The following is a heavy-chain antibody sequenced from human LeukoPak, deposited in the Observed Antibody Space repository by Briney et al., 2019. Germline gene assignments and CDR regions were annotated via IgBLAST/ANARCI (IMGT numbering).Heavy chain of an antibody. J-gene: IGHJ3*02. V-gene: IGHV1-69*05. CDR1: GGTFSSYA. CDR2: IIPIFGTA. Sequence: ASVKVSCKASGGTFSSYAISWVRQAPGQGLEWMGGIIPIFGTANYAQKFQGRVTITTDESTSTAYMELSSLRSEDTAVYYCARDFHYDTHGAFDIWGQGTMVTVSS. CDR3: ARDFHYDTHGAFDI. D-gene: IGHD3-22*01.